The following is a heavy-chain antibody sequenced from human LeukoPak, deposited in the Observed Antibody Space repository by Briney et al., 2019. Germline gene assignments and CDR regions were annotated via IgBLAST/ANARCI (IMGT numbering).Heavy chain of an antibody. V-gene: IGHV4-4*07. CDR3: ARRTDY. Sequence: SETLSLNCTVSAGSMNNYYWNWIRQPAGKGLEWIGHIYSSGSTNYNPSLKSRVTISIDTSKNQFFLKLSSVTAADTAVYYCARRTDYWGPGTLVIVSS. D-gene: IGHD1-14*01. CDR1: AGSMNNYY. J-gene: IGHJ4*02. CDR2: IYSSGST.